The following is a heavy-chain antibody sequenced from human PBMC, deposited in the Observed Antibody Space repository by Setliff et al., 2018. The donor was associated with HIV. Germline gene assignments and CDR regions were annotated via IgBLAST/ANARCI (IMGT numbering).Heavy chain of an antibody. D-gene: IGHD1-26*01. Sequence: ETLSLTCTVSGGFISTYYWTWIRQSPGKGLEWIGHVSYSGSTNYNPSLKSRVTISVDTSKNHFSLNLNSVTAADTAIYYCARRRPPPSGMYSSYYMDVWGKGTAVTSP. V-gene: IGHV4-59*08. CDR1: GGFISTYY. CDR2: VSYSGST. J-gene: IGHJ6*03. CDR3: ARRRPPPSGMYSSYYMDV.